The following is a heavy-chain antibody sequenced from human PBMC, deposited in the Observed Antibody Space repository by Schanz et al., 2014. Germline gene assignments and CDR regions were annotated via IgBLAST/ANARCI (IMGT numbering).Heavy chain of an antibody. CDR1: GFTFSSYG. J-gene: IGHJ4*02. V-gene: IGHV3-33*01. Sequence: VQLLESGGGVVQPGRSLRLSCAASGFTFSSYGMHWVRQAPGKGLEWVAIIWYDGSNKYYADSVKGRFTISRDNAKNSLYLQMNSLRAEDTALYYCARDFPYVSGSYYKGFGYWGQGTLVTVSS. CDR3: ARDFPYVSGSYYKGFGY. CDR2: IWYDGSNK. D-gene: IGHD3-10*01.